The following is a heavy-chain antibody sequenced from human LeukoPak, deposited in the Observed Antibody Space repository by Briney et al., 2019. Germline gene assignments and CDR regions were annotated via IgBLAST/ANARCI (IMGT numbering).Heavy chain of an antibody. CDR1: GASISSYY. V-gene: IGHV4-4*07. CDR2: IYTSGNT. D-gene: IGHD1-1*01. CDR3: ARWDRTREYFPH. Sequence: SETLSLTCTVSGASISSYYWSWIRQPAGKGLEWVGRIYTSGNTNYNSSLKSRVTMSVDTSKNHFSLKLNSVTAADTAVYYCARWDRTREYFPHSGQGTLVPVSS. J-gene: IGHJ1*01.